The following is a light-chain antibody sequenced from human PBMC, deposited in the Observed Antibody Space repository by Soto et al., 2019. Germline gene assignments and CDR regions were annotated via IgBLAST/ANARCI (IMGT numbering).Light chain of an antibody. V-gene: IGKV3-11*01. CDR2: AAS. Sequence: EIVLTQSPDTLSLSPGETATLSCRASQSVNSFLAWYQQKPGQAPRLLIYAASNRATGIPARFSGSGSGTDFTLTISSLEPEDFAVYYCQQHSNWLTFGGGTKVEIK. CDR1: QSVNSF. CDR3: QQHSNWLT. J-gene: IGKJ4*01.